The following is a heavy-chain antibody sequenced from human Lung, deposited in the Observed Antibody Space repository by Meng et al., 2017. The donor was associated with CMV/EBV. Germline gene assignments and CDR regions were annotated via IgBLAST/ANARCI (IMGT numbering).Heavy chain of an antibody. CDR2: IVHSGQT. Sequence: SETLSLTCAVYNGTLRGFYLSWLRQPPGKGLEWIGDIVHSGQTNYNPSLTNRVTISLYTSTNQFPLRLSSMTAADSAVYYCSRGRSEFYQMKFLYNGLDVWGRGTTVTVSS. J-gene: IGHJ6*02. CDR1: NGTLRGFY. V-gene: IGHV4-34*12. CDR3: SRGRSEFYQMKFLYNGLDV. D-gene: IGHD2-2*01.